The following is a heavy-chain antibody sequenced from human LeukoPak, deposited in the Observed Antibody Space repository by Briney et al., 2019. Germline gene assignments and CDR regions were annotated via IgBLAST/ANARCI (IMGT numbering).Heavy chain of an antibody. CDR1: GFTFSSYA. CDR2: ISGSGGST. Sequence: GGSLRLSCAASGFTFSSYAMSWVRQAPGKGLEWVSGISGSGGSTYYADSVKGRFTISRDNSKNTLYLQMNSLRAEDTAVYYCAARGYSYGYDFDYWGQGTLVTVSS. D-gene: IGHD5-18*01. J-gene: IGHJ4*02. V-gene: IGHV3-23*01. CDR3: AARGYSYGYDFDY.